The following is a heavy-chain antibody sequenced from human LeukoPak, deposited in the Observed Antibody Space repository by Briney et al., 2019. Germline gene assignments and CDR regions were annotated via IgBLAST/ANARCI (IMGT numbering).Heavy chain of an antibody. CDR1: GGSMSNYY. V-gene: IGHV4-59*01. J-gene: IGHJ3*02. CDR3: AREQQLYAFDI. D-gene: IGHD6-13*01. CDR2: IYFSGST. Sequence: SETLSLTCTVSGGSMSNYYWSWIRQSPGKGLEWIGYIYFSGSTERNPSLKSRVTISIDTSKNQFSLKLRSVTAADTAVYYCAREQQLYAFDIWGQGTMVTVSS.